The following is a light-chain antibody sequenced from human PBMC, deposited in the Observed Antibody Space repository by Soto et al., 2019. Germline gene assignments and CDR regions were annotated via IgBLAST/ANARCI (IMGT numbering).Light chain of an antibody. CDR2: DVS. Sequence: QPVLTQPASVSGSPGQSITISCTGTSSDVGGYNYVSWYQQHPGKAPKLMIYDVSNRPSGVSNRFSGSKSGNTASLTISGLQAEDEADYYCSSYTSSSTSNYVFGTGTKLTVL. J-gene: IGLJ1*01. CDR1: SSDVGGYNY. CDR3: SSYTSSSTSNYV. V-gene: IGLV2-14*01.